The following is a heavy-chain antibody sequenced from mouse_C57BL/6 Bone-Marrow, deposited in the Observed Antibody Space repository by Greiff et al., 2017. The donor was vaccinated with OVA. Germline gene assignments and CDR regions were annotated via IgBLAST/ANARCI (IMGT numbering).Heavy chain of an antibody. V-gene: IGHV8-8*01. CDR3: ARRRLDSSGYGYFDY. CDR2: IWWDDDK. CDR1: GFSLSTFGMG. D-gene: IGHD3-2*02. Sequence: QVTLKESGPGILQPSQTLSLTCSFSGFSLSTFGMGVGWIRQPSGKGLEWLAHIWWDDDKYYNPALKSRLTISKDTSKNQVFLKIANVDTADTATYYCARRRLDSSGYGYFDYWGQGTTLTVSS. J-gene: IGHJ2*01.